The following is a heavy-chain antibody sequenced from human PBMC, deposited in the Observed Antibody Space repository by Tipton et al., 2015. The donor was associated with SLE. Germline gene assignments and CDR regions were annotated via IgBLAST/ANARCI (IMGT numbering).Heavy chain of an antibody. V-gene: IGHV4-31*03. CDR1: GGSISSGGYY. CDR2: IYYSGST. D-gene: IGHD6-13*01. Sequence: TLSLTCTVSGGSISSGGYYWSWIRQHPGKGLEWIGYIYYSGSTNYNPSLKSRVTISVDTSKNQFSLKLSSVTAADTAVYYCARAKQPGGMDVWGQGTTVTVSS. CDR3: ARAKQPGGMDV. J-gene: IGHJ6*02.